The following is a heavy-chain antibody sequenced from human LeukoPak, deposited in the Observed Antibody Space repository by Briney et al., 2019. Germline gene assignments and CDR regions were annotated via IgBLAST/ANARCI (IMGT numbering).Heavy chain of an antibody. V-gene: IGHV3-21*01. D-gene: IGHD2-2*01. J-gene: IGHJ4*02. CDR1: HFTFSSHA. CDR2: ISSTTSYI. CDR3: ARAGLYQLLWAFDY. Sequence: GGSLRLSCATSHFTFSSHAMNWVRQAPGKGLEWVSSISSTTSYIHYADSVKGRFTISRDNVNNSLYLQMNNLRAEDTAVYYCARAGLYQLLWAFDYWGQGNLVTVSS.